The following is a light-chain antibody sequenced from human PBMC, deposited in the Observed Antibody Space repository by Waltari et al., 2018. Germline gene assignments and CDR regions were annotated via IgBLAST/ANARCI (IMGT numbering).Light chain of an antibody. CDR3: QQYDNPLFT. CDR2: DAS. J-gene: IGKJ3*01. Sequence: DIQMTQSPSSLSASVGYRVTITCQASQDITKYLNWYQQKPGKAPKLLIYDASTLEVGVPSRFSGSGSGTDFTFSISSLQPEDFATYYCQQYDNPLFTFGPGTKVDIK. CDR1: QDITKY. V-gene: IGKV1-33*01.